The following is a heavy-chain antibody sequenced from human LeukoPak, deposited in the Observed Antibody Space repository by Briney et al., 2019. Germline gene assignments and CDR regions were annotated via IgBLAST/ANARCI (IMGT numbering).Heavy chain of an antibody. J-gene: IGHJ4*02. D-gene: IGHD3-22*01. V-gene: IGHV3-21*01. CDR2: ISVRSNYI. Sequence: GGSLRLSCVASGCTFSSYSIDWVRHAPGKGLEWVSSISVRSNYIYYADSVRGRFSISRDDARDSLYLQMNSLRAEDTAVYFCVRLRRNSDTSGFYYYYDFWGQGTLVTVSS. CDR3: VRLRRNSDTSGFYYYYDF. CDR1: GCTFSSYS.